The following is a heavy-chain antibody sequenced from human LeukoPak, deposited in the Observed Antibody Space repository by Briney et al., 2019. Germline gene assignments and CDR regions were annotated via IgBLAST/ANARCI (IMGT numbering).Heavy chain of an antibody. V-gene: IGHV3-23*01. D-gene: IGHD6-19*01. CDR1: GFAFSSFA. Sequence: PGGSLRLSCAASGFAFSSFAMGWVRQSPGKGLEWHSTINGGGNTTFYADSVKGRFTISRDNSKNALYLHMDSLRPDDTAIYYCTKELHVAVAVADYYYFYMHVWGRGTAVTVSS. CDR3: TKELHVAVAVADYYYFYMHV. CDR2: INGGGNTT. J-gene: IGHJ6*03.